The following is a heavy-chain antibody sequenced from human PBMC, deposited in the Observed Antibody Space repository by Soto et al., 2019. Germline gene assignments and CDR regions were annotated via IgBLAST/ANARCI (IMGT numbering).Heavy chain of an antibody. J-gene: IGHJ6*02. CDR1: GGSISSGGYY. V-gene: IGHV4-31*03. CDR2: IYYSGST. CDR3: ARVSDILTDYYYYYGMDV. D-gene: IGHD3-9*01. Sequence: SETLSLTCTVSGGSISSGGYYWSWIRQHPGKGLEWIGYIYYSGSTYYNPSLKSRVTISVDTSKNQFSLKLSSVTAADTAVYYCARVSDILTDYYYYYGMDVWGQGTTVT.